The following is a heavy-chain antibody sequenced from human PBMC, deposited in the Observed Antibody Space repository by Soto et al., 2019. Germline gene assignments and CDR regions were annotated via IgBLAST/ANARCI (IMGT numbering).Heavy chain of an antibody. CDR3: TRPHDY. J-gene: IGHJ4*02. CDR1: GFTVSSNY. V-gene: IGHV3-66*04. CDR2: IYSGGST. Sequence: GGSLRLSCAASGFTVSSNYMSWVRQAPGKGLEWVSVIYSGGSTDYADSVKGRFTISRDNSRNTLYLQMNSLRAEDTAVYFCTRPHDYWGQGTLVTVSS.